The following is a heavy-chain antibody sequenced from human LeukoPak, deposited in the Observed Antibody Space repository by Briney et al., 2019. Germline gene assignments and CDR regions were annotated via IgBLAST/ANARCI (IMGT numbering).Heavy chain of an antibody. CDR3: AKVPPMPTHAVYYFDY. V-gene: IGHV3-23*01. D-gene: IGHD2-2*01. CDR2: ISGSGGST. J-gene: IGHJ4*02. CDR1: GFTFSIYG. Sequence: PGRSLRLSCAASGFTFSIYGMSWVRQAPGKGLEWVSAISGSGGSTHYADSVKGRFTISRDNSKNTLYLQMNSLSAEDTAVYYCAKVPPMPTHAVYYFDYWGQGTLVTVSS.